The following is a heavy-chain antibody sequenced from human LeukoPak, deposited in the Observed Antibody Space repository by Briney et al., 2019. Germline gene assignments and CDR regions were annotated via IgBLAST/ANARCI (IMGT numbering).Heavy chain of an antibody. CDR2: INPNSGGT. CDR3: ARGRYYDSSGSKDAFDI. V-gene: IGHV1-2*02. J-gene: IGHJ3*02. CDR1: GYTFTGYY. Sequence: ASVKVSCKASGYTFTGYYMHWVRQATGQGLEWMGWINPNSGGTNYAQKFQGRVTMTRDTSISTAYMELSRLRSDDTAVYYCARGRYYDSSGSKDAFDIWGQGTMVSVYS. D-gene: IGHD3-22*01.